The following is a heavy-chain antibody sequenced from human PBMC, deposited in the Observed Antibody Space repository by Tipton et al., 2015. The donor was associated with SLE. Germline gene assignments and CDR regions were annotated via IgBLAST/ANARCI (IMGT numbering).Heavy chain of an antibody. J-gene: IGHJ4*02. D-gene: IGHD3-10*01. V-gene: IGHV3-9*01. CDR3: ATGAFDY. Sequence: DSLKGRVTISRDNPKNSLYLQMNRLRVEDTALYYCATGAFDYWGQGTLVTVSP.